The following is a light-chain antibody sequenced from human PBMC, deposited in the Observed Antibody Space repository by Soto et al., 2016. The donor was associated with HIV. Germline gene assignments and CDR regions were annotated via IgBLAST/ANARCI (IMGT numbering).Light chain of an antibody. CDR2: AAS. V-gene: IGKV1-12*01. Sequence: DIQMTQSPSSVSASVGDGVTITCRASQGITSWLAWYQQKPGRAPKLLIYAASTLQSGVPSRFSGSGSGTDFTLTIRSLQPEDFGTYFCQQANSFPITFGQGTRLEIK. CDR3: QQANSFPIT. CDR1: QGITSW. J-gene: IGKJ5*01.